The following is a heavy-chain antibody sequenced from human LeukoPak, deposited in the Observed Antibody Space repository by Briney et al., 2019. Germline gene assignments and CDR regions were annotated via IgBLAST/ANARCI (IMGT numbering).Heavy chain of an antibody. V-gene: IGHV1-2*02. CDR3: ARDLMNLGYCSGGSCYEGDY. Sequence: ASVKVSCKTSGYTFTGYYIHWVRQAPGQGLEWMGWINPNSGGTNYAQKFQGRVTMTRDTSISTAYMELSRLRSDDTAVYYCARDLMNLGYCSGGSCYEGDYWGQGTLVTVSS. CDR1: GYTFTGYY. J-gene: IGHJ4*02. D-gene: IGHD2-15*01. CDR2: INPNSGGT.